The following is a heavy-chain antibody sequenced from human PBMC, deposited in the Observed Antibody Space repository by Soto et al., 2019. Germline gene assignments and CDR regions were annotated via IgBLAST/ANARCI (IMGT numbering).Heavy chain of an antibody. V-gene: IGHV1-69*01. J-gene: IGHJ4*02. Sequence: QVQLVQSGAEVKKPGSSVKVSCKASGGTFSSYAISWVRQAPGQGLEWMGGIIPIFGTANYAQKFQGRVTLTADEATGPASMELSSLRSEDTAVDYWARGGSGPRGDDYWGQGTLVTVAS. CDR3: ARGGSGPRGDDY. D-gene: IGHD3-10*01. CDR2: IIPIFGTA. CDR1: GGTFSSYA.